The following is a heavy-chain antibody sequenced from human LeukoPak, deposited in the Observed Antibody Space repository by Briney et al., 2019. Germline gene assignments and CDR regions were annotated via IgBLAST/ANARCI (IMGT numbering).Heavy chain of an antibody. CDR3: ARGLTYSSSRGVYFDY. Sequence: GGSLRLSCAASGFTFSSYGMHWVRQAPGKGLEWVAVISYDGSNKYYADSVKGRFTISRDNSRNTLYLQMNSLRAEDTAVYYCARGLTYSSSRGVYFDYWGQGTLVTVSS. J-gene: IGHJ4*02. CDR2: ISYDGSNK. V-gene: IGHV3-30*03. D-gene: IGHD6-13*01. CDR1: GFTFSSYG.